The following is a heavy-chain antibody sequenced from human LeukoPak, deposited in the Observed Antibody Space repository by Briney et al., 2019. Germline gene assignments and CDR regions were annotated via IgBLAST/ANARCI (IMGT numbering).Heavy chain of an antibody. Sequence: GGSLRLSCAASGFTFSSYEMNWVRQAPGKGLEWVSYISSSGRSIYSADSVKGRFTISRDNAKNSLYLQMNSLRAEDTAVYYCARLDSSGFDYWGQGTLVTVSS. CDR1: GFTFSSYE. CDR3: ARLDSSGFDY. CDR2: ISSSGRSI. D-gene: IGHD3-22*01. J-gene: IGHJ4*02. V-gene: IGHV3-48*03.